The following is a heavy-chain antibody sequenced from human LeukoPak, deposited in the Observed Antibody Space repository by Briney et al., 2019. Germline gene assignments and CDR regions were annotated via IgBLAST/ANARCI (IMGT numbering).Heavy chain of an antibody. V-gene: IGHV4-59*01. Sequence: SETLSLTCTVSGGSISSYYWSWIRQPPGKGLEWIGYIYYSGSTNYNPSLRSRVTISVDTSKHQFSLKLSSVTAADTAVYYCARGNAFWSGYTNWFDPWGQGTLVTVSS. CDR3: ARGNAFWSGYTNWFDP. D-gene: IGHD3-3*01. CDR2: IYYSGST. CDR1: GGSISSYY. J-gene: IGHJ5*02.